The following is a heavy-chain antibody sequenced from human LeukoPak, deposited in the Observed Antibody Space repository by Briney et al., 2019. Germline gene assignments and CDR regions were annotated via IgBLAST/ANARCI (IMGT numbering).Heavy chain of an antibody. CDR2: INPSGGST. CDR3: ARDPAGNYDILTGYHTPIDY. J-gene: IGHJ4*02. CDR1: GYTFTNYY. V-gene: IGHV1-46*01. D-gene: IGHD3-9*01. Sequence: ASVKVSCKASGYTFTNYYIHWVRQAPGQGLECMGIINPSGGSTSYAQKFQGRVTMTRDMSTSTVYMELSSLRSEDTAVYYCARDPAGNYDILTGYHTPIDYWGQGTLVTVSS.